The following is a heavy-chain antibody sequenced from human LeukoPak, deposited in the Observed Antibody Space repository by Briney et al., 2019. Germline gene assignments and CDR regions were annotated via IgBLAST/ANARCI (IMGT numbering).Heavy chain of an antibody. CDR2: MQYGRDT. V-gene: IGHV4-59*01. D-gene: IGHD3-10*01. CDR1: GDSISSFY. Sequence: SETQSLTCAVSGDSISSFYWSWIRQPPGKRLEWIAYMQYGRDTNYNASLKSRVTISVDTSNSQFSLKLSFVSAVDTAVYYCARYVGVRDRHYLDVWGKGTTVTVSS. CDR3: ARYVGVRDRHYLDV. J-gene: IGHJ6*03.